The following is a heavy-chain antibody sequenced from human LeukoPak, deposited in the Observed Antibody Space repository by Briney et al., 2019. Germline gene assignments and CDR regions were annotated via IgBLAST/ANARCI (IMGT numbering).Heavy chain of an antibody. CDR2: LYDSGRT. CDR1: GYSISSGYY. Sequence: SETLSLTCAVSGYSISSGYYWGWIRPPPGQGLEWSGSLYDSGRTYYNPSLKNRVTISVDTSKNPFSLKLSTVTAAGRSVDCVARADSDWFDRWGQGALVTVS. D-gene: IGHD3-10*01. V-gene: IGHV4-38-2*01. CDR3: ARADSDWFDR. J-gene: IGHJ5*02.